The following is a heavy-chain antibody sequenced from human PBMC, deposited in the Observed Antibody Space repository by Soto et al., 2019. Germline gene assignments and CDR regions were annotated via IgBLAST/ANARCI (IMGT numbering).Heavy chain of an antibody. CDR3: VKEFRGAFDY. CDR1: GVTVNSNF. V-gene: IGHV3-53*01. Sequence: GGSLRLSCAVSGVTVNSNFMSWVRQAPGKGLEWVSVIFSGGNADYADSVKGRFIMSRDISKNALYLQMNSLRAEDTAVYFCVKEFRGAFDYWGQGTLVTVSS. J-gene: IGHJ4*02. CDR2: IFSGGNA. D-gene: IGHD3-10*01.